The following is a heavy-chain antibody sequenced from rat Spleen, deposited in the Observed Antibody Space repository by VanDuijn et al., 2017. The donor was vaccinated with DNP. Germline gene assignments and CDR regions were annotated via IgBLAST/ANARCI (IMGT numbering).Heavy chain of an antibody. Sequence: EVQLVESGGGMVQPGNSLKLSCAASGFTFSDYAMAWVRQSPKKGLEWVATISYDGSSTYYRDSVKGRFTISRDNAKSTLYLQMNSLRSEDMATYYCVRWNSGHFDYWGQGVMVTVSS. CDR3: VRWNSGHFDY. D-gene: IGHD4-3*01. CDR2: ISYDGSST. CDR1: GFTFSDYA. V-gene: IGHV5-17*01. J-gene: IGHJ2*01.